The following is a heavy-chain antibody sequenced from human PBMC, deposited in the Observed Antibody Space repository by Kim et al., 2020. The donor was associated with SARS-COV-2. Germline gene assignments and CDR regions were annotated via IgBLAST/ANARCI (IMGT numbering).Heavy chain of an antibody. J-gene: IGHJ4*02. CDR3: ARDPRDGYYFFDH. CDR1: GFTFSDSH. Sequence: GRSLRLSCAASGFTFSDSHIHWVRQAPGRGLEWVAVIWNDGNREYYAESVKGRFTVSRDNSKSTAWLQMNSLRAEDMGVYYCARDPRDGYYFFDHWGQGT. V-gene: IGHV3-33*01. D-gene: IGHD5-18*01. CDR2: IWNDGNRE.